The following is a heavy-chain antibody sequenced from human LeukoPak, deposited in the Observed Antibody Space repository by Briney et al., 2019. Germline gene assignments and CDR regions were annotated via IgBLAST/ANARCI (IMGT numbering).Heavy chain of an antibody. Sequence: PGGSLRLSCAASGFTFSSYGMHWVRQAPGKGLEWVAFIRYDGSNKYYADSVKDRFTISRDNSKNTLYLQMNSLRAEDTAVYYCARPYYYGSGSYSIGVWGQGTLVTVSS. J-gene: IGHJ4*02. D-gene: IGHD3-10*01. CDR3: ARPYYYGSGSYSIGV. V-gene: IGHV3-30*02. CDR1: GFTFSSYG. CDR2: IRYDGSNK.